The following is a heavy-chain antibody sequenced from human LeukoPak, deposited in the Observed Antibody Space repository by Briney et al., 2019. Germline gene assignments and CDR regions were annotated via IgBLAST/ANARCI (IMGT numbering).Heavy chain of an antibody. D-gene: IGHD6-19*01. CDR2: TSYNGNT. V-gene: IGHV1-18*04. CDR1: GYTFSNYG. J-gene: IGHJ4*02. CDR3: ARHSGSGWQALGY. Sequence: SVKVSCKASGYTFSNYGISWVRQAPGLGLEWMGWTSYNGNTNYAQKFQDRVTMTTDTSTTTAYMELRSLESDDTAVYYCARHSGSGWQALGYWGQGTLVTVSS.